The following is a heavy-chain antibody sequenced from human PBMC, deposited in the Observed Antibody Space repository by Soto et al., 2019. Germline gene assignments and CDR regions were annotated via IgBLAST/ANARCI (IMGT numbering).Heavy chain of an antibody. V-gene: IGHV3-9*01. Sequence: EVQLVESGGGFVQPGRSLRLSCAASGFTFDDYAMNWVRQAPGKGLEWVSSISWNSGNIVYADSVKGRFTISRDNAKNSLYLQMNGLRAEDTAFYYCAKGHTTAVFSYFDLWGRGILVTVSS. CDR1: GFTFDDYA. J-gene: IGHJ2*01. D-gene: IGHD1-1*01. CDR2: ISWNSGNI. CDR3: AKGHTTAVFSYFDL.